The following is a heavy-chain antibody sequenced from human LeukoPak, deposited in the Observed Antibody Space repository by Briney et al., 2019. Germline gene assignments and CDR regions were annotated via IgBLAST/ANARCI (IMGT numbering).Heavy chain of an antibody. J-gene: IGHJ5*02. CDR3: ARDKEPGWFDP. CDR2: IWYDGSNK. CDR1: GFTFSSYG. V-gene: IGHV3-33*01. Sequence: PGRSLRLSCAASGFTFSSYGIHWVRQAPGKGLEWAAVIWYDGSNKYYADSVKGRFTISRDNSKNTLYLQMNSLRAEDTAVYYCARDKEPGWFDPWGQGTLVTVSP.